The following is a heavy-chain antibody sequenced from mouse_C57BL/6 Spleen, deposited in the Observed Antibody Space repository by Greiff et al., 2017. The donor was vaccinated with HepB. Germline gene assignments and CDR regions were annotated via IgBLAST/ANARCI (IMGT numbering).Heavy chain of an antibody. CDR2: IHPNSGST. D-gene: IGHD2-4*01. J-gene: IGHJ3*01. CDR3: ARWYDYLFAY. Sequence: QQPGAELVKPGASVKLSCKASGYTFTSYWMHWVKQRPGQGLEWIGMIHPNSGSTNYNEKFKSKATLTVDKSSSTAYMQLSSLTSEDSAVYYCARWYDYLFAYWGQGTLVTVSA. V-gene: IGHV1-64*01. CDR1: GYTFTSYW.